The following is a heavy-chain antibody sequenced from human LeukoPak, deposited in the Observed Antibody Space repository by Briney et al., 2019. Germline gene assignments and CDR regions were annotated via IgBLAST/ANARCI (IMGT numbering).Heavy chain of an antibody. CDR3: AREMATIRSGRTWQLDL. Sequence: WGSLTLSCAASGFTVSSNYMSWVRQAPGKGLEWVSVIYSGGGTYYADSVKGRFTISSDNSKNTLNLQMNSLRAEDTAVYYCAREMATIRSGRTWQLDLWGQGSLASVSS. CDR1: GFTVSSNY. V-gene: IGHV3-53*01. D-gene: IGHD5-24*01. CDR2: IYSGGGT. J-gene: IGHJ2*01.